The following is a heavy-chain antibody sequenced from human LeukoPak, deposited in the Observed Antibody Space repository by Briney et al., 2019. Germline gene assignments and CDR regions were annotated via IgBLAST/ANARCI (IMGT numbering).Heavy chain of an antibody. CDR2: IYRSGSP. V-gene: IGHV4-4*02. Sequence: SETLSLTCAVSGGSISSNNWWGWVRQPPGKGLEWIGEIYRSGSPNYNPSLKSRVTISVDKSRNHFSLNLSSVTAADTAVYYCARVNINNWHSCDYWGQGTLVTVSS. D-gene: IGHD1-1*01. J-gene: IGHJ4*02. CDR1: GGSISSNNW. CDR3: ARVNINNWHSCDY.